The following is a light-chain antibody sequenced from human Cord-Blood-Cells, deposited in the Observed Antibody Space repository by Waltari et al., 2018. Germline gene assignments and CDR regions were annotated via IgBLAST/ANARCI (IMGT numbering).Light chain of an antibody. CDR3: MQGTQWT. Sequence: DVVMTQSPLSLPVTLGQPASISCRSSQSLVYSDGNTYLNWFQQRPGQSTRRLIHKVSNRDSGVPDRFSGSGSGTDFTLKISRVEAEDVGVYYCMQGTQWTFGQGTKVEIK. CDR2: KVS. CDR1: QSLVYSDGNTY. V-gene: IGKV2-30*01. J-gene: IGKJ1*01.